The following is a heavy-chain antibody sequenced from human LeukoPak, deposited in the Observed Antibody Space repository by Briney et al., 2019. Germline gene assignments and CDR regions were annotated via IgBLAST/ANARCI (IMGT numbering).Heavy chain of an antibody. J-gene: IGHJ4*02. CDR1: GGSFSGYY. CDR3: AREKNGNEPFDY. V-gene: IGHV4-34*01. D-gene: IGHD4-23*01. CDR2: INHSGST. Sequence: SETLSLTCAVYGGSFSGYYWSWIRQPPGKGLEWIGEINHSGSTNYNPSLKSRVTISVDTSKNQFSLKVSSVTAADTAVYYCAREKNGNEPFDYWGQGTLVTVSS.